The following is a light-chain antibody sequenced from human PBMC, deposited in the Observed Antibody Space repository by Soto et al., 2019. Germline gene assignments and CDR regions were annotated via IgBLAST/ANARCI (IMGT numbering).Light chain of an antibody. CDR1: QGVGSN. CDR3: QQYNKWPWT. Sequence: EMVMTQSPATLSVSPGEGATLSCRASQGVGSNLAWYQQKPGQAPRLLIYGASTRATGFPARFSGSGSGTESTLTTSSLQSEDSAVYCCQQYNKWPWTFGQGTQLEIK. CDR2: GAS. J-gene: IGKJ2*01. V-gene: IGKV3-15*01.